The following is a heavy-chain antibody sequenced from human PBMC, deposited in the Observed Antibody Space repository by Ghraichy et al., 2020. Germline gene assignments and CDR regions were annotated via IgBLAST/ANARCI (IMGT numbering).Heavy chain of an antibody. D-gene: IGHD3-3*01. CDR1: GYTFTSYD. CDR2: MNPNSGNT. Sequence: ASVKVSCQASGYTFTSYDINWVRQATGQGLEWMGWMNPNSGNTGYAQKFQGRVTMTRNTSISTAYMELSSLRSEDTAVYYCARGLYTIGYAFDIWGQGTMVTVSS. CDR3: ARGLYTIGYAFDI. V-gene: IGHV1-8*02. J-gene: IGHJ3*02.